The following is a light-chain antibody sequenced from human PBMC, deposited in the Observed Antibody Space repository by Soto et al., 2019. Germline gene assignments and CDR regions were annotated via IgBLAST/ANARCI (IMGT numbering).Light chain of an antibody. V-gene: IGKV1-39*01. Sequence: DIQMTQSPSSLSASVGDRVTLTCRASQNINTYLNWYHQKPGKAPKLLIYAASTLQSGVPSRFSGSGSGTDFTRTISGLQPADFATDYCQQCYSTPLTFGGGTKVEIK. CDR2: AAS. J-gene: IGKJ4*01. CDR1: QNINTY. CDR3: QQCYSTPLT.